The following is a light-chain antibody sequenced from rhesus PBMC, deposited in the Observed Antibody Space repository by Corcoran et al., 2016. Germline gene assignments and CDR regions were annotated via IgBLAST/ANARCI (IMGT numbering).Light chain of an antibody. V-gene: IGKV1-74*01. CDR3: QHGYGTPYS. J-gene: IGKJ2*01. CDR1: ENVNNY. Sequence: DIQMTQSPSSLSASVGDRVTITCRASENVNNYLNWSQQKPGKAPKLLIYRASPLQSGVPSRVSGSGSGTDYTFPISSLPPENVATYYCQHGYGTPYSFGQGTKVEIK. CDR2: RAS.